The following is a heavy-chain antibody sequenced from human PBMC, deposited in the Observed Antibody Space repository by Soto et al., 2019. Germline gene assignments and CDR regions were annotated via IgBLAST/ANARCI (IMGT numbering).Heavy chain of an antibody. Sequence: SLRLSCAASGFPFIDAWMTWVRQAPGKGLQWIGRIRNNADGGTADLAAPVRGRFSISRDDSKDTLYLHMNSLEIHDTAVYFCSKALRRDSALGAYWGQGTLVTVSS. CDR2: IRNNADGGTA. V-gene: IGHV3-15*05. J-gene: IGHJ4*02. CDR1: GFPFIDAW. D-gene: IGHD3-16*01. CDR3: SKALRRDSALGAY.